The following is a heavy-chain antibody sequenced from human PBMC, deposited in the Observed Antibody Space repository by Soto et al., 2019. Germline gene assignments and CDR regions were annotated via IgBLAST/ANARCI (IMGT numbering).Heavy chain of an antibody. J-gene: IGHJ6*02. D-gene: IGHD3-9*01. CDR1: GFTFSSYA. V-gene: IGHV3-30-3*01. CDR3: ARASGRYYDILTGYPPDGMDV. Sequence: GSLRLSCAASGFTFSSYAMHWVRQAPGKGLEWVAVISYDGSNKYYADSVKGRFTISRDNSKNTLYLQMNSLRAEDTAVYYCARASGRYYDILTGYPPDGMDVWGQGTTVTVSS. CDR2: ISYDGSNK.